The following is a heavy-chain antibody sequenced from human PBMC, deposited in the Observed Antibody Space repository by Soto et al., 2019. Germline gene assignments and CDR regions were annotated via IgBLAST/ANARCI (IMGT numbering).Heavy chain of an antibody. V-gene: IGHV3-23*01. D-gene: IGHD6-13*01. CDR1: GFTFSSYA. Sequence: EVQLLESGGGLVQPGGSLRLSCAASGFTFSSYAMSWVRQAPGKGLEWVSAISGSGGSTYYEDSVKGRFTISRDNSKNTLYLQMNRLRAADTAVYYCAKDYSSSDSTTDLAYWGQGTLVTVSS. CDR2: ISGSGGST. CDR3: AKDYSSSDSTTDLAY. J-gene: IGHJ4*02.